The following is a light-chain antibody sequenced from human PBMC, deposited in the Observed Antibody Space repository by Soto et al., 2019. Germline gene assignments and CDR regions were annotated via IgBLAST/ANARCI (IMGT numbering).Light chain of an antibody. J-gene: IGLJ2*01. V-gene: IGLV2-14*03. Sequence: QSVLTQPASVSGSPGQTITISCTGAVSEVAGYTYVSWYQQHPGKGPKVIIYDVSNRPLGVSNRFSGSKSGTTASLTISGLQAEDEADYYCSSFTRIVGLFGGGTKVTVI. CDR3: SSFTRIVGL. CDR2: DVS. CDR1: VSEVAGYTY.